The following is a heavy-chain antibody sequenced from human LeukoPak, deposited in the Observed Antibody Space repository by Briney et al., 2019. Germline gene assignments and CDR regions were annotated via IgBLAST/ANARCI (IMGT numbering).Heavy chain of an antibody. V-gene: IGHV4-39*01. J-gene: IGHJ4*02. D-gene: IGHD4-23*01. CDR1: GGSISSNNYY. CDR3: AGLYGGNFFDC. Sequence: SETLSLTCTVSGGSISSNNYYWAWIRQPPGKGLQWNGSIYYSGSTYYNPSLKSRVTISVDTSKNQFSLKLTSVTAADTAVYSCAGLYGGNFFDCWGQGTLVTVSS. CDR2: IYYSGST.